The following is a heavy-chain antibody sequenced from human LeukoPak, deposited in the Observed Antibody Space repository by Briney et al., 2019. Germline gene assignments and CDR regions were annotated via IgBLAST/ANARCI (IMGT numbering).Heavy chain of an antibody. CDR1: GGSFSGYY. J-gene: IGHJ4*02. D-gene: IGHD1-26*01. CDR2: INHSGST. CDR3: ARISGSSLDY. V-gene: IGHV4-34*01. Sequence: SETLSLTCAVYGGSFSGYYWSWIRQPPGKGLEWIGEINHSGSTNYNPSLKSRVTIPVDTSKNQFSLKLSSVTAADTAVYYCARISGSSLDYWGQGTLVTVSS.